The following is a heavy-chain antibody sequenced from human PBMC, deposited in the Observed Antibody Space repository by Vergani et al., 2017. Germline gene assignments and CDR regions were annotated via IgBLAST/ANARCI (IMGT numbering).Heavy chain of an antibody. D-gene: IGHD3-22*01. CDR2: IYTSGST. V-gene: IGHV4-4*07. J-gene: IGHJ4*02. CDR1: GGSISSYY. Sequence: QLQLQESGSGLVKPSQTLSLTCAVSGGSISSYYWSWIRQPAGKGLEWIGRIYTSGSTNYNPSLKSRVTMSVDTSKNQFSLKLSSVTAADTAVYYCARVMTYYYDSSGYYFDYWGQGTLVTVSS. CDR3: ARVMTYYYDSSGYYFDY.